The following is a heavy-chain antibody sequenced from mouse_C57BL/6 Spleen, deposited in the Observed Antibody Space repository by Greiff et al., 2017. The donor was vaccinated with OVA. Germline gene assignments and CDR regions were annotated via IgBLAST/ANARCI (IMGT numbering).Heavy chain of an antibody. CDR2: ISSGSSTI. CDR3: ARERSYDAMDY. V-gene: IGHV5-17*01. J-gene: IGHJ4*01. Sequence: EVKLVESGGGLVKPGGSLKLSCAASGFTFSDYGMHWVRQAPEQGLEWVAYISSGSSTIYYADKVKGRFTISRDNAKNTLFLQMTSLRSEDTAMYYCARERSYDAMDYWGQGTSVTVSS. D-gene: IGHD1-1*01. CDR1: GFTFSDYG.